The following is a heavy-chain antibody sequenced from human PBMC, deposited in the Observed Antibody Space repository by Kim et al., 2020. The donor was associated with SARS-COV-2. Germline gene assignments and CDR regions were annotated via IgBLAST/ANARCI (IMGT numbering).Heavy chain of an antibody. Sequence: SSGNRNYADSVKGRFTVSRDKAKNSLYLQMNSLRAEDTAVYHCATGGVGYWGQGTLVTVSS. CDR2: SSGNR. V-gene: IGHV3-11*06. CDR3: ATGGVGY. D-gene: IGHD1-26*01. J-gene: IGHJ4*02.